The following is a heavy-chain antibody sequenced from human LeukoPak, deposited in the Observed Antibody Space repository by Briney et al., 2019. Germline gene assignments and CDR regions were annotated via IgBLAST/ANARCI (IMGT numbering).Heavy chain of an antibody. CDR2: ISYDGSNK. CDR1: GFTFSSYA. Sequence: GRSLRPSCAASGFTFSSYAMHWVRQAPGKGLEWVAVISYDGSNKYYADSVKGRFTISRDNSKNTLYLQMNSLRAEDTAVYYCAYSSRPRAFDYWGQGTLVTVSS. D-gene: IGHD6-13*01. J-gene: IGHJ4*02. CDR3: AYSSRPRAFDY. V-gene: IGHV3-30-3*01.